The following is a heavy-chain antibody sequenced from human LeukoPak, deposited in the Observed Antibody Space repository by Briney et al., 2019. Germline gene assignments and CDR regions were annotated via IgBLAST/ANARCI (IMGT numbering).Heavy chain of an antibody. J-gene: IGHJ5*02. CDR3: ARTMAGTRWFDP. CDR2: IYYSGST. D-gene: IGHD6-19*01. V-gene: IGHV4-59*08. Sequence: PSESLSLTCTVSGGSISSYYWSWIRQPPGKGLEWIGYIYYSGSTNYNPSLKSRVTISVDTSKNKFSLKLSSVTAADTAVYYCARTMAGTRWFDPWGQGTLVTVSS. CDR1: GGSISSYY.